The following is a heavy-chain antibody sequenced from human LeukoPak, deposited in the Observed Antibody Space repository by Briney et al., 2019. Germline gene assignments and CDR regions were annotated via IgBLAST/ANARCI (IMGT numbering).Heavy chain of an antibody. Sequence: SVKVSCKASGGTFSSYAISWVRQAPGQGLEWMGGIIPIFGTANYAQKFQGRVTITTDESTSTAYMELSSLRSEDTAVYYCASGVGDTAMVLVGWGQGTLVTVSS. D-gene: IGHD5-18*01. CDR1: GGTFSSYA. CDR2: IIPIFGTA. CDR3: ASGVGDTAMVLVG. V-gene: IGHV1-69*05. J-gene: IGHJ4*02.